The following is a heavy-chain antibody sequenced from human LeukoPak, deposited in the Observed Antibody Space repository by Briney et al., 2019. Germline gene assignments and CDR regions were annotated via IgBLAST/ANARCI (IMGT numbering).Heavy chain of an antibody. CDR3: ARVGVLWFGETNWFDP. D-gene: IGHD3-10*01. CDR1: GYTFTSYG. V-gene: IGHV1-18*01. CDR2: ISAYNGNT. J-gene: IGHJ5*02. Sequence: ASVKVSCKASGYTFTSYGISWVRQAPGQGLEWMGWISAYNGNTNYAQELQGRVTMTTDTSTSTAYMELRSLRSDDTAVYYCARVGVLWFGETNWFDPWGQGTLVTVSS.